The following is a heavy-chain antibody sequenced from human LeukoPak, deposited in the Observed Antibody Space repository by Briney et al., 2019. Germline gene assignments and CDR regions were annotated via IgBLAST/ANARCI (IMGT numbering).Heavy chain of an antibody. J-gene: IGHJ4*02. CDR3: SRDLGGSYNDY. CDR2: INPSGATT. V-gene: IGHV1-46*01. D-gene: IGHD1-26*01. Sequence: ASVKVSCKASGYTFSTYYMHWVRQAPGQGLEWVGVINPSGATTTYAQKFQGRVTMTRDTSTSTVYMELSSLRIEDTAMYYCSRDLGGSYNDYWGQGTVVTVSS. CDR1: GYTFSTYY.